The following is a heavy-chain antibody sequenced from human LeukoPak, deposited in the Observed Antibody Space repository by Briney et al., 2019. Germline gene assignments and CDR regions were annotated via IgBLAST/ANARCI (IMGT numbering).Heavy chain of an antibody. CDR2: INHSGST. V-gene: IGHV4-34*01. J-gene: IGHJ4*02. CDR3: ARHRRFIDY. CDR1: GGSFSGYY. Sequence: PSETLSLTCAVYGGSFSGYYWSWIRQPPGKGLEWIGEINHSGSTNYNPSLKSRVTISVDTSKNQFSLKLSSVTAADTAVYYCARHRRFIDYWGQGTLVTVPS.